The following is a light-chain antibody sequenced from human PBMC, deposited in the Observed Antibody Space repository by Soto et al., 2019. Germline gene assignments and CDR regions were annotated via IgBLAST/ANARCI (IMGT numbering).Light chain of an antibody. CDR3: QSYDSSLSGYV. V-gene: IGLV1-40*01. J-gene: IGLJ1*01. Sequence: QSVLTQPHSVSGAPGQRVTISCTGSSSNIGAGYDVHWYQQLPGTAPKLLIYANNIRPSGVPGRFSGSKSGTSASLAITGLQAEDEADYYCQSYDSSLSGYVFGTGTKVTVL. CDR2: ANN. CDR1: SSNIGAGYD.